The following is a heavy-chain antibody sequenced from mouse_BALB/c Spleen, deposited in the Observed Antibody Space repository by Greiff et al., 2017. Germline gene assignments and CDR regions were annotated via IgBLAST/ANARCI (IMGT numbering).Heavy chain of an antibody. Sequence: QVQLKQSGAELARPGASVKLSCKASGYTFTSYWMQWVKQRPGQGLEWIGAIYPGDGDTRYTQKFKGKATLTADKSSSTAYMQLSSLASEDSAVYYCARGTMITTGDYWGQGTTLTVSS. D-gene: IGHD2-4*01. CDR1: GYTFTSYW. CDR3: ARGTMITTGDY. J-gene: IGHJ2*01. V-gene: IGHV1-87*01. CDR2: IYPGDGDT.